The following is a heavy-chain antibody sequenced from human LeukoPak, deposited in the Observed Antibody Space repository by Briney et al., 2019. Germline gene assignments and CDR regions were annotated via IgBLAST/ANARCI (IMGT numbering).Heavy chain of an antibody. CDR3: ARVFQGGEWLLGGLDY. Sequence: SETLSLTCTVSGASISSYYWSWIRQPPGKGLEWIGYIYDSGSTNYNPSLKNRVTISVDTSKNQFSLKLSSVTAADTAVFYCARVFQGGEWLLGGLDYWGQGALVTVSS. CDR1: GASISSYY. V-gene: IGHV4-59*01. D-gene: IGHD3-3*01. J-gene: IGHJ4*02. CDR2: IYDSGST.